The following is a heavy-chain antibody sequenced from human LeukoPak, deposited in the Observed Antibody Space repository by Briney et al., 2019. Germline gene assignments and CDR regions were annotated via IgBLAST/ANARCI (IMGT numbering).Heavy chain of an antibody. D-gene: IGHD4-17*01. CDR3: ARVEYGDYPNYCYMDV. CDR1: GYTFTGYY. CDR2: INPNSGGT. V-gene: IGHV1-2*02. J-gene: IGHJ6*03. Sequence: SVKVSCKASGYTFTGYYMHWVRQAPGQGLEWMGWINPNSGGTNYAQKFQGRVTMTRDTSISTAYMELSRLRSDDTAVYYCARVEYGDYPNYCYMDVWGKGTPVTVSS.